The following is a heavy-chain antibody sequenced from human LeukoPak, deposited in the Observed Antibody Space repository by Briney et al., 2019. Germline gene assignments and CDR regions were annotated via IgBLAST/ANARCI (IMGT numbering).Heavy chain of an antibody. D-gene: IGHD4-11*01. CDR1: GFTFNSYG. J-gene: IGHJ6*02. CDR2: ISYDGRNK. Sequence: GGSLRLSCAGSGFTFNSYGMHWVRQAPGKGLEWVAVISYDGRNKFYADSVKGRFTISRDNSKNTLYLQMNSLGAEDTALYHCAKDLAGYSNDGDFGMDVWGQGTTVTVSS. CDR3: AKDLAGYSNDGDFGMDV. V-gene: IGHV3-30*18.